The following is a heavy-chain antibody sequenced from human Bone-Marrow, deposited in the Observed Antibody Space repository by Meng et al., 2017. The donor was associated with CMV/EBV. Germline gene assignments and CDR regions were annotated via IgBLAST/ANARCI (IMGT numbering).Heavy chain of an antibody. Sequence: ESLTISCSVSGVSISSYYWSWIRQPPGKGLECIGYIYYSGSTNYNPSLKSRVTISVDTSKNQFSLKLSSVTAADTAVYYCARVVLSITGTIFDYWGQGTLVTVSS. CDR1: GVSISSYY. D-gene: IGHD1-20*01. J-gene: IGHJ4*02. V-gene: IGHV4-59*01. CDR2: IYYSGST. CDR3: ARVVLSITGTIFDY.